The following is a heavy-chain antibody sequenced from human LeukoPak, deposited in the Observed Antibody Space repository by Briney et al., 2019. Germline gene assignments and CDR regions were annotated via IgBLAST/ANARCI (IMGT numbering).Heavy chain of an antibody. Sequence: GGSLRLSCAASGFTFSSYDMHWVRQATGKGLEWVSAIGTAGDTCYPGSVKGRFTISRENAKNSLYLQMNSLRAGDTAVYYCARDASGGLLDYWGQGTLVTVSS. D-gene: IGHD5-12*01. V-gene: IGHV3-13*01. CDR2: IGTAGDT. CDR3: ARDASGGLLDY. CDR1: GFTFSSYD. J-gene: IGHJ4*02.